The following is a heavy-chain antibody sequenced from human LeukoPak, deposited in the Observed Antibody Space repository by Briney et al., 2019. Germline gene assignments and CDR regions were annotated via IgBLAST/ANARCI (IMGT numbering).Heavy chain of an antibody. Sequence: GESLEISGKGPGYSFTSYWIGWVRQMPGKGLEWMGIIYPGDSDTRYSPSFQGQVTISADKSISTAYLQWSSLKASDTAMYYCARQDYYYYYMDVWGKGTTVTISS. CDR1: GYSFTSYW. CDR2: IYPGDSDT. V-gene: IGHV5-51*01. CDR3: ARQDYYYYYMDV. J-gene: IGHJ6*03.